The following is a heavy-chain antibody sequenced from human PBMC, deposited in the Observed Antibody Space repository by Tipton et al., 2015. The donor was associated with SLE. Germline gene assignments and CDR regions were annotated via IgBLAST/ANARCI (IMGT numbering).Heavy chain of an antibody. V-gene: IGHV4-4*08. Sequence: TLSLTCTVSGGSISSYYWSWIRQPPGKGLEWIGYIYTSGSTNYNPSLKSRVTISVDTSKNQFSLKLSSVTAADTAVYYCPLYDYAWGYDAFDIWGQGTMVTVSS. CDR2: IYTSGST. CDR3: PLYDYAWGYDAFDI. D-gene: IGHD3-16*01. CDR1: GGSISSYY. J-gene: IGHJ3*02.